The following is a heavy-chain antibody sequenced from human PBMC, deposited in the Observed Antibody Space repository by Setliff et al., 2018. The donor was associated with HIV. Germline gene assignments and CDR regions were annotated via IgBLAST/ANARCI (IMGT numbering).Heavy chain of an antibody. V-gene: IGHV3-21*01. Sequence: GGSLRLSCVASGFTFSTYSMNWVRQAPGKGLEWVSSISSSSNYIYYADSVKGRFTISRDNAKNSLYLQMNSLRAEDTAVYYCVRQSVAVTYGMDVWGQGTTVTVSS. CDR3: VRQSVAVTYGMDV. J-gene: IGHJ6*02. CDR2: ISSSSNYI. CDR1: GFTFSTYS. D-gene: IGHD4-4*01.